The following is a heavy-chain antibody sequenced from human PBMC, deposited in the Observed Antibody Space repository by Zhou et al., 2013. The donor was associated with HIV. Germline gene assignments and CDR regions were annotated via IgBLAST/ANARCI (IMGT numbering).Heavy chain of an antibody. J-gene: IGHJ5*02. CDR1: GGTFSTYA. Sequence: QVQLVQSGAEVKKPGSSVKVSCKASGGTFSTYAFSWVRQAPGQGLEWMGGIIPIFGTTDYAQKFQGRVTITTDKATSTVYMEVSSLRAEDTAIYYCARREAVTGTGWFDPGAREPWSPSPQ. V-gene: IGHV1-69*05. CDR3: ARREAVTGTGWFDP. CDR2: IIPIFGTT. D-gene: IGHD6-19*01.